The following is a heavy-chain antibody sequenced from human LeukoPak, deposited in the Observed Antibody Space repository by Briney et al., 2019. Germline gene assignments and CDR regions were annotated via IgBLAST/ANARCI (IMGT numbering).Heavy chain of an antibody. Sequence: ASVKVSCKASGYTFTGYYMHWVRQAPGQRLEWLGLTKPNSGCTNYAQKFQGRVTMTRDTSISTAYMELSRLRSDDTAVYYCARVVTATYYYYSMDAWGQGTTVTVSS. D-gene: IGHD2-21*02. J-gene: IGHJ6*02. CDR1: GYTFTGYY. V-gene: IGHV1-2*02. CDR2: TKPNSGCT. CDR3: ARVVTATYYYYSMDA.